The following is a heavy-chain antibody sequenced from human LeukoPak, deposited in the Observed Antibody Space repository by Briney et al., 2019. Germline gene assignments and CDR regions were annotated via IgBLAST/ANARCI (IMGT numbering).Heavy chain of an antibody. CDR3: ARGEGGYYQAY. V-gene: IGHV3-21*04. J-gene: IGHJ4*02. D-gene: IGHD1-26*01. CDR2: ISSSGSYI. CDR1: GFTFSSYS. Sequence: GGSLRLSCAASGFTFSSYSMNWVRQAPGKGLEWVSSISSSGSYIYYADSVKGRFTISRDNANNTLYLQMNSLRAEDTAVYYCARGEGGYYQAYWGQGALVTVSS.